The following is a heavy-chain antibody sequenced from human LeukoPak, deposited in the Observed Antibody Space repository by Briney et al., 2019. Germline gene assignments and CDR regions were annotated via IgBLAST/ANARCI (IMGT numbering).Heavy chain of an antibody. CDR2: ISGDGGRT. V-gene: IGHV3-43*02. CDR1: GFIFSDYN. Sequence: GALRLSCAASGFIFSDYNMHWFRQVPGKGLEWVSIISGDGGRTSYADSVKGRVTISRDNSKNSLYLQMNSLRTEDTAFYYCAKDVSGSIDSWGQGTLVTVSS. CDR3: AKDVSGSIDS. J-gene: IGHJ4*02. D-gene: IGHD5/OR15-5a*01.